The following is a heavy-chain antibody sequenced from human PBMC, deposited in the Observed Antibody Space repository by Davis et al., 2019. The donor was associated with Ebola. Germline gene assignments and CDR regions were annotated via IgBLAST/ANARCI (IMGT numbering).Heavy chain of an antibody. J-gene: IGHJ6*02. D-gene: IGHD4-17*01. V-gene: IGHV3-53*01. Sequence: GESLKISCAASGFTVSSNYMSWVRQAPGKGLEWVSVIYSGGSTYYADSVQGRFTISRDNSKNTLYLQMNSLRAEDTAVYYCAREFAGDPLYYYYGMDVWGQGTTVTVSS. CDR2: IYSGGST. CDR3: AREFAGDPLYYYYGMDV. CDR1: GFTVSSNY.